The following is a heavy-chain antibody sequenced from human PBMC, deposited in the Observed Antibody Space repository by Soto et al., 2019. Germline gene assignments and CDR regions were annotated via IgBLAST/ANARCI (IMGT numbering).Heavy chain of an antibody. CDR2: ISTSGGST. CDR1: GFTFSSYV. D-gene: IGHD3-3*01. J-gene: IGHJ4*02. CDR3: AKRFWRGYHTDYYFNY. Sequence: EVQLLESGGGLVQPGGSLRLSCAASGFTFSSYVMSWVRQAPGKGLEWVSAISTSGGSTYYADSVKGRFTISRDNSKNTLYLQMSSLRAEDTALYYCAKRFWRGYHTDYYFNYWGQGTLVTVSS. V-gene: IGHV3-23*01.